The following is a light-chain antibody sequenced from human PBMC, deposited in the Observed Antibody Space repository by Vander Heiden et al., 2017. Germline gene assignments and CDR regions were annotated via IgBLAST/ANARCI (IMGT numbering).Light chain of an antibody. J-gene: IGKJ1*01. CDR1: QSMDKY. CDR3: QQSYSFPWT. V-gene: IGKV1-39*01. CDR2: VAS. Sequence: DIQMTQSPSFLSASVGDRVTITCQASQSMDKYLSWYQQKPGTAPKLLIYVASVLETGVPSNFRGSGSGTEFTLTISSLQPEDFATYYCQQSYSFPWTFGQGTKVEIK.